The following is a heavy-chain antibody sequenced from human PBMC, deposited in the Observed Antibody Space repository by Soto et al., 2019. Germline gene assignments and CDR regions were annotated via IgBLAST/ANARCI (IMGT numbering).Heavy chain of an antibody. V-gene: IGHV4-59*01. Sequence: SETLSLTCTVSGGSISSYYWSWIRQPPGKGLEWIGYIYYSGSTNYNPSLKSRVTISVDTSKNQFSLKLSSVTAADTAVYYCARVLRSRFYYYYYYMDVWGKGTTVTVSS. CDR2: IYYSGST. CDR1: GGSISSYY. J-gene: IGHJ6*03. D-gene: IGHD2-15*01. CDR3: ARVLRSRFYYYYYYMDV.